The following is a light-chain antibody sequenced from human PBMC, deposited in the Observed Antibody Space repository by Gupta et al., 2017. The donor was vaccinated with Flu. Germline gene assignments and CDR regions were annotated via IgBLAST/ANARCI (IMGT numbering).Light chain of an antibody. CDR1: NIGRKS. Sequence: SYVLTQPPSVSVAPGQKASISCGGDNIGRKSVHWYQQKPGQAPGLVVYDDRDRPSGIPVRFSGSNSGNTATLTISRVEAGDEADYYCQVWDSSTDHPYYVFGTGTTVAVL. J-gene: IGLJ1*01. CDR3: QVWDSSTDHPYYV. V-gene: IGLV3-21*02. CDR2: DDR.